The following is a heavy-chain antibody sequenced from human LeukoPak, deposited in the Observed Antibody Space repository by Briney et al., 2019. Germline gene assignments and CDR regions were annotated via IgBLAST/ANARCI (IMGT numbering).Heavy chain of an antibody. CDR1: AFTFSSYG. CDR2: IWYDGSKK. J-gene: IGHJ4*02. Sequence: GGSLRLSCAASAFTFSSYGMHWVRQAPGRGLEWVAVIWYDGSKKYYADSVKGRFTISRDNSKNTLYLQMNFLRAEDTAVYYCGSLQQIRGLNVFDYWGLGALVTVSS. V-gene: IGHV3-33*01. D-gene: IGHD3-10*01. CDR3: GSLQQIRGLNVFDY.